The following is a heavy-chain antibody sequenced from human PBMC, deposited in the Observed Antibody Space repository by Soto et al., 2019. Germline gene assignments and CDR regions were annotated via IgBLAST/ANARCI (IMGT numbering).Heavy chain of an antibody. Sequence: SVKVSSKASGCTLSSYAVSWVRQAPGQVLDWXGLIITFAVPIPDAHKFQGRGTITADESTSTAYMELNSLRPEDTAVYYCARHQWIRACLTWGQGTLVTVSS. V-gene: IGHV1-69*13. J-gene: IGHJ4*02. CDR1: GCTLSSYA. D-gene: IGHD5-12*01. CDR3: ARHQWIRACLT. CDR2: IITFAVPI.